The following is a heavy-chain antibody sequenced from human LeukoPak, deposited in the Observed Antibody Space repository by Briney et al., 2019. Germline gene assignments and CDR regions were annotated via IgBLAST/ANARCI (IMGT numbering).Heavy chain of an antibody. D-gene: IGHD2-15*01. Sequence: PGGSLRLSCAASGFTFSSYAMSWVRQAPGKGLEWVSGIGSGGTTYYADSVKGRFTISRDNPKNTLYLQMNSLGPEDTALYYCARGRDYCSDYWGQGTLVTVSS. CDR1: GFTFSSYA. CDR3: ARGRDYCSDY. CDR2: IGSGGTT. J-gene: IGHJ4*02. V-gene: IGHV3-23*01.